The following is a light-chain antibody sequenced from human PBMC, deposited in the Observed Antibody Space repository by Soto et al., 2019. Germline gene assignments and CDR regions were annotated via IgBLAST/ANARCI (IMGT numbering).Light chain of an antibody. CDR2: ATN. CDR3: AAWDDSLSGYL. CDR1: HSNIETNS. J-gene: IGLJ1*01. V-gene: IGLV1-44*01. Sequence: QSVRTQPPSASGTPGQRVTISCSGSHSNIETNSVNWYQQLPGTAPKLLIFATNQRPSGVPDRFSGSKSGTSASLAISGLQSDDEADYYCAAWDDSLSGYLFGTGTKVTVL.